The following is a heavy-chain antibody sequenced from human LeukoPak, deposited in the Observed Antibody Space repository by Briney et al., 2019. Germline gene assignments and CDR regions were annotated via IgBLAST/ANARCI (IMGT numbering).Heavy chain of an antibody. V-gene: IGHV3-23*01. D-gene: IGHD3-10*01. CDR2: ISGSGGST. J-gene: IGHJ4*02. CDR1: GFTFSSYA. Sequence: GGSLRLSCAASGFTFSSYAMSWVRQAPGKGLEWVSAISGSGGSTYYTDSVKGRFTISRDNSKNTLYLQMNSLRAEDTAVYYCPKEFGTMVRGVIDHFDYWGQGTLVTVSS. CDR3: PKEFGTMVRGVIDHFDY.